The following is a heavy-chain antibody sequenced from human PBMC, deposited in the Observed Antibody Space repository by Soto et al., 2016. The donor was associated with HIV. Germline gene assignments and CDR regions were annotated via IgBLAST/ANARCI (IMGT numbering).Heavy chain of an antibody. V-gene: IGHV1-2*02. CDR2: SNPKSGAS. D-gene: IGHD4-17*01. Sequence: QVQLVQSAAEVKNPGTSLKVSCKTSGYTFTDYYILWVRQAPGQGLEWMAWSNPKSGASNSAQKFQARITMSTDMSISTAYMDLRSLTSDDTALYYCARDRKMTSVTTSGLFGMDVWGPGTTVTVSS. J-gene: IGHJ6*02. CDR3: ARDRKMTSVTTSGLFGMDV. CDR1: GYTFTDYY.